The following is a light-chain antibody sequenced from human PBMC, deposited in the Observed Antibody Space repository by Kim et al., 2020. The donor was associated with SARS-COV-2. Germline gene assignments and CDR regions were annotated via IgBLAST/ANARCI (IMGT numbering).Light chain of an antibody. CDR2: ANN. CDR3: QSYDSSLSDFV. Sequence: SVTISHTGTTSNIGANYDVHWYHQLPGKAPRPLISANNNRPSGVPDRFSVSKSGTSASLAIAGLQAEDDADYYCQSYDSSLSDFVFGTGTKVTVL. V-gene: IGLV1-40*01. CDR1: TSNIGANYD. J-gene: IGLJ1*01.